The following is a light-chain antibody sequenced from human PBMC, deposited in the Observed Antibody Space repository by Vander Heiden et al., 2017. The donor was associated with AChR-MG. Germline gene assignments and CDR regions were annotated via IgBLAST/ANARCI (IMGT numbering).Light chain of an antibody. Sequence: QSVLTQPPSASGTPGQRVTISCSGSSSDIGSRYVHWYQLLPGTAPELLIYKNDQRPSGVPDRFSGSKSGTSDSLAISGLRSEDEAEYYCAAWDDSMSGLVFGGGTKLTVL. CDR2: KND. CDR3: AAWDDSMSGLV. CDR1: SSDIGSRY. V-gene: IGLV1-47*01. J-gene: IGLJ3*02.